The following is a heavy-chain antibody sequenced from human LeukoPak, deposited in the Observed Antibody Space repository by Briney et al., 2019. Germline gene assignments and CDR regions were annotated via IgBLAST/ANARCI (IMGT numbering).Heavy chain of an antibody. CDR2: IYYSGST. Sequence: SETLSLTCTVSGGPISSYYWTWIRQPPGEGLEWIGYIYYSGSTNYHPSLKSRLTISVDTSKNQFSLKLSSVTAADTAVYYCARHVATGATDAFDFWGRGTMVTVSS. CDR3: ARHVATGATDAFDF. CDR1: GGPISSYY. D-gene: IGHD1-1*01. V-gene: IGHV4-59*08. J-gene: IGHJ3*01.